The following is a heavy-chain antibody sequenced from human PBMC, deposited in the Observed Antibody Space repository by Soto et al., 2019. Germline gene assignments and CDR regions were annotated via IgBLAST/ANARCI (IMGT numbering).Heavy chain of an antibody. CDR1: GFTFSNFW. V-gene: IGHV3-7*01. CDR3: SRSLNA. J-gene: IGHJ5*02. CDR2: INPHGSEK. Sequence: QPGGSLRLSCAASGFTFSNFWMDWVRQAPGKGLEWVANINPHGSEKHYVDSVKGRFTISRDNAKNSLYLQMSSLTAEDSALYYCSRSLNAWGQGTRVTVSS.